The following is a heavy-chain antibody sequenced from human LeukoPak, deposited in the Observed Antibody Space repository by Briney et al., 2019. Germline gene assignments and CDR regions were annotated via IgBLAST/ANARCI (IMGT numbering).Heavy chain of an antibody. Sequence: ASVKVSCKASGYTFTSYAMNWVRQAPGQGLEWKGWINTNTGNPTYAQGFTGRFVFSLDTSVSTAYLQISSLKAEDTAVYYCARGDGIAAAGKGEFDYWGQGTLVTVSS. CDR1: GYTFTSYA. V-gene: IGHV7-4-1*02. J-gene: IGHJ4*02. CDR3: ARGDGIAAAGKGEFDY. D-gene: IGHD6-13*01. CDR2: INTNTGNP.